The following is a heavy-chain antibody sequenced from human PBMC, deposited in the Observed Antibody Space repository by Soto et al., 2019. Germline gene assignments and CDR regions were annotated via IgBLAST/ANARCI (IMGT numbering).Heavy chain of an antibody. CDR2: IYPGDSDT. CDR1: GYSFTSYW. Sequence: GESLKISCKGSGYSFTSYWIGWVRQMPGKGLEWMGIIYPGDSDTRYSPSFQGQVTISADKSISTAYLQWSSLKASDTAMYYCALTTVTTDYYYYGMAVWGQGTTVTVSS. J-gene: IGHJ6*02. D-gene: IGHD4-17*01. CDR3: ALTTVTTDYYYYGMAV. V-gene: IGHV5-51*01.